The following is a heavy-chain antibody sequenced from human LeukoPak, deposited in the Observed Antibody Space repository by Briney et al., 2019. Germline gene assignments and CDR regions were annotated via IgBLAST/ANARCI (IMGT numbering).Heavy chain of an antibody. D-gene: IGHD2-2*02. CDR1: GFTVSGNY. CDR3: AKVYHNDFSYFEF. J-gene: IGHJ4*02. V-gene: IGHV3-53*01. CDR2: IYSGGDT. Sequence: PGGSLRLSCAASGFTVSGNYMSWVRQAPGKGLEWISLIYSGGDTYYPDSVRGRFTISRDNARNTLYLQMNSLRAEDTAVYYCAKVYHNDFSYFEFWGQGTLVTVSS.